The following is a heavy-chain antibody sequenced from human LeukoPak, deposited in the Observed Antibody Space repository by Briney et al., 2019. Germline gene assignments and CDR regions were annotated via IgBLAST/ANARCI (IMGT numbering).Heavy chain of an antibody. D-gene: IGHD3-10*01. CDR2: IRSKAYGGTT. J-gene: IGHJ5*02. CDR1: GFTFGDYA. CDR3: TRAGYGLTITMVRGVKIQPSWFDP. Sequence: GGSLRLSCTASGFTFGDYAMSWVRQAPGKGLEWVGFIRSKAYGGTTEYAASVKGRFTISRDDSKSIAYLQMNSLKTEDPAVYYCTRAGYGLTITMVRGVKIQPSWFDPWGQGTLVTVSS. V-gene: IGHV3-49*04.